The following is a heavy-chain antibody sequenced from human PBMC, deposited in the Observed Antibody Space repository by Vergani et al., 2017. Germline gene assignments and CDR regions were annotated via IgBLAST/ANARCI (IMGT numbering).Heavy chain of an antibody. Sequence: EVQLVESGGGLVQPGGSLRLSCAASGFTFSSYSMNWVRQAPGKGLEWVSYISSSSSTIYYADSVKGRFTISRDNAKNSLYLQMNSLRAEDTAVYYCARAPHDILTGYEAFDIWGQGTMVTVSS. J-gene: IGHJ3*02. CDR2: ISSSSSTI. D-gene: IGHD3-9*01. CDR3: ARAPHDILTGYEAFDI. V-gene: IGHV3-48*04. CDR1: GFTFSSYS.